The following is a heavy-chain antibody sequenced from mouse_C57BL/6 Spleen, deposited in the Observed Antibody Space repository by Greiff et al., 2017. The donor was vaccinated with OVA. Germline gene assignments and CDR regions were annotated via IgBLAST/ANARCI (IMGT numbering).Heavy chain of an antibody. Sequence: EVQRVESGPGLVKPSQSLSLTCSVTGYSITSGYYWNWIRQFPGNKLEWMGYISYDGSNNYNPSLKNRISITRDTSKNQFFLKLNSVTTEDTATYYCARETVVATGADVWGTGTTVTVSS. D-gene: IGHD1-1*01. CDR1: GYSITSGYY. CDR2: ISYDGSN. CDR3: ARETVVATGADV. V-gene: IGHV3-6*01. J-gene: IGHJ1*03.